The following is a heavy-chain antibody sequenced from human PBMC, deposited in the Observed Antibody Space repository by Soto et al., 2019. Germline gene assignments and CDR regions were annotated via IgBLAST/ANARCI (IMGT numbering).Heavy chain of an antibody. V-gene: IGHV3-30*03. Sequence: GGSLRLSCAASGFTFSSYGMRWVSQAPGKGLEWVAVISYDGSNKYYADSVKGRFTISRDNSKNTLYLQMNSLRAEDTAVYYCAVVPGVDAFDIWGQGTMVTVSS. CDR2: ISYDGSNK. D-gene: IGHD2-15*01. CDR1: GFTFSSYG. J-gene: IGHJ3*02. CDR3: AVVPGVDAFDI.